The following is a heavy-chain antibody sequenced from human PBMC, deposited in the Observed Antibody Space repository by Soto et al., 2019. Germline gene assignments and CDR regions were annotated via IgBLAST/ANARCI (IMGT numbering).Heavy chain of an antibody. CDR2: IIPIFGTA. D-gene: IGHD4-17*01. CDR3: ARESPIKTDTTVTTLGGYYYYYGMDV. J-gene: IGHJ6*02. V-gene: IGHV1-69*01. CDR1: GGTFSSYA. Sequence: QVQLVQSGAEVKKPGSSVKVSCKASGGTFSSYAISWVRQAPGQGLEWMGGIIPIFGTANYAQKFQGRVTITADESTSTAYMELSSLRSEDTAVYYCARESPIKTDTTVTTLGGYYYYYGMDVWGQGTTVTVSS.